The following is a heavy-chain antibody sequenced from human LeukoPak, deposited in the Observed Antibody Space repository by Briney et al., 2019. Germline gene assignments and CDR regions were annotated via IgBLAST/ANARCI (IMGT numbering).Heavy chain of an antibody. Sequence: PGGSLRLSCAASGFTFSSYWMSWVRQAPGKGPEWVANKKQDGSEKYYVDSVKGRFTISRDNAKNSLYLQMNSLRAEDTAVYYCATVDYGGKPNFDYWGQGTLVTVS. J-gene: IGHJ4*02. CDR3: ATVDYGGKPNFDY. CDR1: GFTFSSYW. D-gene: IGHD4-23*01. CDR2: KKQDGSEK. V-gene: IGHV3-7*01.